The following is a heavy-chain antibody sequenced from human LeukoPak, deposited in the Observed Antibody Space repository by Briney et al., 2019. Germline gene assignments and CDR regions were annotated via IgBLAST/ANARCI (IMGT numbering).Heavy chain of an antibody. V-gene: IGHV1-2*02. D-gene: IGHD6-6*01. Sequence: ASVKVSCKASGYTFRDYYIHWVRQAPGQGLEWMGWINPKSGGTKNAQKFQGRFTMTRDTSISTAYMELSRLRSDDTAVYYCARDPSQYYYTDVWGKGTTVIVSS. CDR2: INPKSGGT. CDR3: ARDPSQYYYTDV. J-gene: IGHJ6*03. CDR1: GYTFRDYY.